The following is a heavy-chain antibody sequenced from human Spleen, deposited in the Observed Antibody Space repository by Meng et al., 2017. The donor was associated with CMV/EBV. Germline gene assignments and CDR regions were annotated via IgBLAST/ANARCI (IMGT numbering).Heavy chain of an antibody. D-gene: IGHD1-26*01. V-gene: IGHV4-61*01. Sequence: SGGSVSSGSYYWSWIRQPPGKGLEWIGYIYYSGSTNYNPSLKSRVTISVDTSKNQFSLKLSSVTAADTAVYYCARVGYSGRSENWFDPWGQGTLVTVSS. CDR1: GGSVSSGSYY. J-gene: IGHJ5*02. CDR3: ARVGYSGRSENWFDP. CDR2: IYYSGST.